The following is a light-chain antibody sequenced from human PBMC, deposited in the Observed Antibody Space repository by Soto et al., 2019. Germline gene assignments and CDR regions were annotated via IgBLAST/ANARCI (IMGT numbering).Light chain of an antibody. Sequence: PGDTVTISCRASQNIENYLHWYQQKAGKAPEVLLYDASNRATGIPARFSGSGSGTDFTLTISSLEPEDFAVYYCQQRSNWPPITFGQGTRLEIK. CDR3: QQRSNWPPIT. V-gene: IGKV3-11*01. J-gene: IGKJ5*01. CDR2: DAS. CDR1: QNIENY.